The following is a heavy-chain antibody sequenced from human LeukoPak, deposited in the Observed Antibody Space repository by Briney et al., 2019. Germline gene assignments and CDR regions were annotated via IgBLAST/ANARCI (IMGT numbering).Heavy chain of an antibody. V-gene: IGHV3-13*01. CDR2: IGTASDT. CDR3: ARGPPRGKYYYMDV. Sequence: GGSLRLSCAASGFTFSSFDMHWVRQPTGQGLEWVSTIGTASDTYYPGSVEGRFTLSRDNAKNSLYLRMNSLTAGDTAVYYCARGPPRGKYYYMDVWGKGTTVTVSS. J-gene: IGHJ6*03. CDR1: GFTFSSFD. D-gene: IGHD1-1*01.